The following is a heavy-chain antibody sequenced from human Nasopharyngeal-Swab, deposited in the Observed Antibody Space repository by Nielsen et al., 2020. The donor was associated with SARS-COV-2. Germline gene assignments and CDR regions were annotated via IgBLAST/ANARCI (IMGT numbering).Heavy chain of an antibody. V-gene: IGHV3-21*01. CDR1: GFTFSNYS. D-gene: IGHD3-10*01. CDR2: ISSSSSYI. J-gene: IGHJ6*02. Sequence: GESLKLSCAASGFTFSNYSINWVRQAPGKGLEWVSSISSSSSYIYYADSVKGRFTISRDNAKNSLYLQMNSLRAEDTAVYYCARDGFGESPYYYYGMDVWGQGTTVTVSS. CDR3: ARDGFGESPYYYYGMDV.